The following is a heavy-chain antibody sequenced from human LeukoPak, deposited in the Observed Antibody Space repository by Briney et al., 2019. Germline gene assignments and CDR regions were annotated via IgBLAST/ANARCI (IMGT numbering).Heavy chain of an antibody. CDR3: ARVRGSSSWYGSYLIDY. CDR1: GDSIASSAYY. D-gene: IGHD6-13*01. Sequence: SETLSLTCTVSGDSIASSAYYWAWIRQPPGKGLEWIGEINHSGSTNYNPSLKSRVTISVDTSKNQFSLKLSSVTAADTAVYYCARVRGSSSWYGSYLIDYWGQGTLVTVSS. J-gene: IGHJ4*02. CDR2: INHSGST. V-gene: IGHV4-39*07.